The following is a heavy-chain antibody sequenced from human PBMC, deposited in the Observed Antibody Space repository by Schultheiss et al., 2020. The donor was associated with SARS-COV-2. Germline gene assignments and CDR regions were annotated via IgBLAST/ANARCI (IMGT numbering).Heavy chain of an antibody. J-gene: IGHJ3*01. CDR2: ISKDGTYK. CDR1: GFTFSSYG. CDR3: ARVRLPAGTTDAFDV. V-gene: IGHV3-30*03. D-gene: IGHD1-7*01. Sequence: GESLKISCAASGFTFSSYGMHWVRQAPGKGLEWVAVISKDGTYKYNADSVKGRYTISRDNYRNTLYLQMNSLRAEDTALYYCARVRLPAGTTDAFDVWGQGTTVTVSS.